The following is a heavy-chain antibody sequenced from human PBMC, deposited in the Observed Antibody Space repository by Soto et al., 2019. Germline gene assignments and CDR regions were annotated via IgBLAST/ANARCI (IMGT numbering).Heavy chain of an antibody. CDR3: ARVPPDCSGGSCSYFDY. D-gene: IGHD2-15*01. J-gene: IGHJ4*02. V-gene: IGHV4-31*03. CDR2: IYYSGST. CDR1: GGSISSGGYC. Sequence: SETLSLTCTVSGGSISSGGYCWSWIRQHPGKGLEWIGYIYYSGSTYYNPSLKSRVTISVDTSKNQFSLKLSSVTAADTAVYYCARVPPDCSGGSCSYFDYWGQGTLVTVSS.